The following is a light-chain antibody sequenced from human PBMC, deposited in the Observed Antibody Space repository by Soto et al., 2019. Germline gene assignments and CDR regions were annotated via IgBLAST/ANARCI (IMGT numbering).Light chain of an antibody. Sequence: QSVLTQSPSVSAAPGQKVTISCSGSSSNIGNNYVSWYQQLPGTAPKLLIYDNNKRPSGIPDRFSGSKSATSATLGITGLQTGDEADYYCGTWDSSLSACVFGTGTKLTVL. CDR2: DNN. J-gene: IGLJ1*01. V-gene: IGLV1-51*01. CDR3: GTWDSSLSACV. CDR1: SSNIGNNY.